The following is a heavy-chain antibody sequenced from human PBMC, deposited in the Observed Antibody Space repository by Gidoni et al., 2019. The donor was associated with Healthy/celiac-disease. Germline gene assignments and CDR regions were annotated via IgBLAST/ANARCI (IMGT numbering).Heavy chain of an antibody. Sequence: QVQLQQWGAGLLKPSETLSLTCAVYGGSFSGYYWSWIRQPPGKGLEWIGEINHSGSTNYNPSLKSRVTISVDTSKNQFSLKLSSVTAADTAVYYCARDKRFLEPGTTFDYWGQGTLVTVSS. CDR2: INHSGST. J-gene: IGHJ4*02. V-gene: IGHV4-34*01. CDR1: GGSFSGYY. D-gene: IGHD3-3*01. CDR3: ARDKRFLEPGTTFDY.